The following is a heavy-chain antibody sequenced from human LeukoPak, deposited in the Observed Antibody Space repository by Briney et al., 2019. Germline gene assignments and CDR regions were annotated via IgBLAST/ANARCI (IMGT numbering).Heavy chain of an antibody. CDR3: ARELITFGGAGYFDY. CDR1: GFTFSSYG. D-gene: IGHD3-16*01. J-gene: IGHJ4*02. V-gene: IGHV3-33*01. CDR2: IWYDGSNK. Sequence: GGSLRLSCAASGFTFSSYGMHWVRQAPGKGLEWVAVIWYDGSNKYYADSVKGRFTISRDNSKNTLYLQMNSLRAEDTAVYYCARELITFGGAGYFDYWGQGTLVTVSS.